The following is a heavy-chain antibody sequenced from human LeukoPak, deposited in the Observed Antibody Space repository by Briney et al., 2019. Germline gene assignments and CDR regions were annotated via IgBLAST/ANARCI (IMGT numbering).Heavy chain of an antibody. D-gene: IGHD3-22*01. CDR1: GYTFASHY. V-gene: IGHV1-46*01. CDR2: INPSGGVT. CDR3: ARAPDTSGYFAQPNFDY. J-gene: IGHJ4*02. Sequence: ASVKVSCKASGYTFASHYLHWLRQAPGQGLEWMGIINPSGGVTSSAQKFQGRVTMTRDTSLSTVFMELSSLTSEDTAVYYCARAPDTSGYFAQPNFDYWGQGTLVTVSS.